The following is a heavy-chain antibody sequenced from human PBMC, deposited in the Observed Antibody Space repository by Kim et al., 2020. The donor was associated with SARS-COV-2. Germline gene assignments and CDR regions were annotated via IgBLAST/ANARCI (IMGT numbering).Heavy chain of an antibody. J-gene: IGHJ6*02. V-gene: IGHV4-34*01. CDR3: ARIVYDDSDSYYVDYFGVDV. CDR2: INHSGTT. D-gene: IGHD3-22*01. CDR1: GGSFSGYY. Sequence: SETLSLTCGVYGGSFSGYYWTWIRQPPGKGLEWIGEINHSGTTNYNPSLKSRVTMLVDTSKNQFSLKLSTVTAADTAVYYCARIVYDDSDSYYVDYFGVDVWGQGTTVTVSS.